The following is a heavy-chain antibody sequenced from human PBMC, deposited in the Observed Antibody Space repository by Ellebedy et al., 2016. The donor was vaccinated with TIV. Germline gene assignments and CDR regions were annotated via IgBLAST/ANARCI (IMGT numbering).Heavy chain of an antibody. J-gene: IGHJ4*02. V-gene: IGHV3-15*07. CDR1: GFTFSNAW. CDR2: IKSKIDGGTT. D-gene: IGHD4-11*01. Sequence: PGGSLRLSCAASGFTFSNAWMNWVRQAPGKGLEWVGRIKSKIDGGTTDYAAPVKGRFTISRDDSKNTLYLQMNSLETEDTAVYYCTTAVTVTTTPHWGQGTLVTVSS. CDR3: TTAVTVTTTPH.